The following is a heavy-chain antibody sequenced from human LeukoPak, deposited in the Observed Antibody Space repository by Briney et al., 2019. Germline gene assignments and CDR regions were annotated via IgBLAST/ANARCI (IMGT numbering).Heavy chain of an antibody. Sequence: GWSLRLSCAASGFTFSSYCMSWVRQAPGKGLELGANIKQEGSEKYYVDSVRGRCTISRDKAKNPLYLQMNSLRAEDTAVYYCARCKWEYYYYYMDVWGKGTTVTVSS. CDR1: GFTFSSYC. D-gene: IGHD1-26*01. J-gene: IGHJ6*03. CDR2: IKQEGSEK. CDR3: ARCKWEYYYYYMDV. V-gene: IGHV3-7*01.